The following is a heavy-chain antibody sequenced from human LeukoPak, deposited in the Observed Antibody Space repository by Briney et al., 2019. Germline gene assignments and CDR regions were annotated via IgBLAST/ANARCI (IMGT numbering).Heavy chain of an antibody. CDR1: GFTFSSYA. V-gene: IGHV3-23*01. CDR3: ARGLYSSSP. D-gene: IGHD6-6*01. J-gene: IGHJ4*02. Sequence: GGSLRLSCAASGFTFSSYAMSWVRQAPGKGLEWVSAISGSGFTYYADSVKGRFTISRDNSKNPLYLQMNSQRAEDTAVYYCARGLYSSSPWGQGTLVTVSS. CDR2: ISGSGFT.